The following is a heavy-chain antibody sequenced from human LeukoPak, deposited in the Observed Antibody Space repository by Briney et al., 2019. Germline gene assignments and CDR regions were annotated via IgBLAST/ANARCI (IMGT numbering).Heavy chain of an antibody. CDR3: AKSFTSSSWPEDY. CDR2: ISYDGSNK. V-gene: IGHV3-30*18. D-gene: IGHD6-13*01. J-gene: IGHJ4*02. CDR1: GFTFSSYG. Sequence: GGSLRLSCAASGFTFSSYGMHWVRQAPGKGLEWVAVISYDGSNKYYADSVKGRFTISRDNSKNTLYLQMNSLRAEDTAVYYCAKSFTSSSWPEDYWGQGTLVTVSS.